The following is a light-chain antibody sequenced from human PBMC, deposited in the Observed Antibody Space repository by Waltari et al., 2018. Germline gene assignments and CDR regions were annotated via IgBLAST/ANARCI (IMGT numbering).Light chain of an antibody. CDR1: TSDVGGFTY. Sequence: QSALTQPRSVSGSPGQSVTISCTGATSDVGGFTYVSWYQQHPGKAPKLMIYDVSKRPSGVRDRFSGSKSGYTASLTISGLQAEDEADYYCCSYAASYVVFGGGTKLTVL. J-gene: IGLJ2*01. CDR2: DVS. V-gene: IGLV2-11*01. CDR3: CSYAASYVV.